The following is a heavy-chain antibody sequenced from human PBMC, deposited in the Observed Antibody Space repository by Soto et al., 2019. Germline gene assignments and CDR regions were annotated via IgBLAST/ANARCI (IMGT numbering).Heavy chain of an antibody. D-gene: IGHD2-21*02. CDR1: GFTFSSYG. J-gene: IGHJ6*02. Sequence: GGSLRLSCAASGFTFSSYGMHWVRQAPGKGLEWVAVISYDGSNKYYADSVKGRFTISRDNSKNTLYLQMNSLRAEDTAVYYCAKALGGNSYDYYYGMDVWGQGTTVTVSS. CDR3: AKALGGNSYDYYYGMDV. V-gene: IGHV3-30*18. CDR2: ISYDGSNK.